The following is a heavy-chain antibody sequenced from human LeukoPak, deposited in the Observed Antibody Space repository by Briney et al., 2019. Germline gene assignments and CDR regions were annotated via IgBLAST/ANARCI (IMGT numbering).Heavy chain of an antibody. Sequence: SESLSLTWTVSGASISSSSYYWGWLRQPPGKGLPWFGRIYYSRSIYSNPTLKRRSPISVETSKNKFSLKLSSVTAADTTVYYCARRPYAGPRWFDPWGQGTLVTVSS. CDR2: IYYSRSI. J-gene: IGHJ5*02. V-gene: IGHV4-39*01. D-gene: IGHD4-17*01. CDR1: GASISSSSYY. CDR3: ARRPYAGPRWFDP.